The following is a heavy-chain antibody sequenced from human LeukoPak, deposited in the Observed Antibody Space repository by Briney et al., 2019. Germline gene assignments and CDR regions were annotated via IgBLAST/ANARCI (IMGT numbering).Heavy chain of an antibody. CDR3: ARIRADYSNWAFDY. J-gene: IGHJ4*02. Sequence: SGPALVKPTQTLTLTCTFSGFSLSTSGMCVSWIRQPPGKALEWLARIDWDDDKYYSTSLKTRLTISKDTSKNQVVLTMTNMDPVDTATYYCARIRADYSNWAFDYWGQGTLVTVSS. CDR1: GFSLSTSGMC. D-gene: IGHD4-11*01. CDR2: IDWDDDK. V-gene: IGHV2-70*11.